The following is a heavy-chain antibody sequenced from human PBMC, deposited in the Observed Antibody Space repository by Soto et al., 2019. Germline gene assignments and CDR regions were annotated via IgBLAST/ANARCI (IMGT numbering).Heavy chain of an antibody. Sequence: SETLSLTCAVSGGSISSSNWWSWVRQPPGKGLEWIGEIHHIGTTNYNPSLKSRVTISVDKSKNQFSLKLSSVTAADTAVYYWGRIPGGYVFDSWGQGTLVTVSS. CDR2: IHHIGTT. D-gene: IGHD5-12*01. J-gene: IGHJ4*02. V-gene: IGHV4-4*02. CDR1: GGSISSSNW. CDR3: GRIPGGYVFDS.